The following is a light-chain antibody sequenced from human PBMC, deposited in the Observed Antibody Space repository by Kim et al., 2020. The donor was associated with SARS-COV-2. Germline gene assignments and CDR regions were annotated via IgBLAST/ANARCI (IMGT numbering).Light chain of an antibody. Sequence: QPDTLTCTGHNNNVGNQGAAWLQQHQGHPPNLLSYRNNNRPSGISERFSASRSGDTDSLTITGLQPEDETDYYCSAWDSSLNVWVFGGGTQLTVL. V-gene: IGLV10-54*04. CDR3: SAWDSSLNVWV. CDR1: NNNVGNQG. J-gene: IGLJ3*02. CDR2: RNN.